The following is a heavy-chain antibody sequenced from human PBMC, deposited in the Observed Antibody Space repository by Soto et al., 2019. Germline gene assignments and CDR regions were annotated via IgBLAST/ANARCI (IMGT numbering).Heavy chain of an antibody. CDR2: ISGSGGST. V-gene: IGHV3-23*01. CDR1: GFTFSSYA. D-gene: IGHD3-9*01. Sequence: GGSLRLSCAASGFTFSSYAMSWVRQAPGKGLEWVSAISGSGGSTYYADSVKGRFTISRDNSKNTLYLQMNSLRAEDTAVYYCAKGVLRYFDWLFSPPDYWGQGTLVTVSS. CDR3: AKGVLRYFDWLFSPPDY. J-gene: IGHJ4*02.